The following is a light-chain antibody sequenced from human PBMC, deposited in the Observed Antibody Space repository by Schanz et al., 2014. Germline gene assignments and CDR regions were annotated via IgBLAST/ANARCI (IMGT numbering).Light chain of an antibody. CDR3: CSYAGKYTYV. CDR1: NSNVGSNY. V-gene: IGLV1-47*01. Sequence: QSVLTQPPSASGTPGQRISISCSGSNSNVGSNYVYWFQQFPGTAPKLLIYRTDERPSGVPDRFSASKSGTSASLAISGLRSEDEADYYCCSYAGKYTYVFGSGTKLTVL. CDR2: RTD. J-gene: IGLJ1*01.